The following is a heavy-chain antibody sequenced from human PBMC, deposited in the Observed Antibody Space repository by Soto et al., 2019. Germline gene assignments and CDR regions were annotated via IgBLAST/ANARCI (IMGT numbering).Heavy chain of an antibody. V-gene: IGHV3-23*01. Sequence: QPGGSLRLSCAASGFTFSSYAMSWVRQAPGKGLEWVSAISGSGGSTYYADSVKGRFTISRDNSKNTLYLQMNSLRAEDTAVYYCAKESRVLRYFDWSPYYFDYWGQGTLVTVSS. J-gene: IGHJ4*02. CDR3: AKESRVLRYFDWSPYYFDY. CDR1: GFTFSSYA. D-gene: IGHD3-9*01. CDR2: ISGSGGST.